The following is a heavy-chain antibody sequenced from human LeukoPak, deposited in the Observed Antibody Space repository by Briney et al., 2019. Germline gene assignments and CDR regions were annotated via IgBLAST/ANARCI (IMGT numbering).Heavy chain of an antibody. V-gene: IGHV1-2*02. J-gene: IGHJ5*02. CDR1: GYTFTSYG. Sequence: ASVKVSCKASGYTFTSYGISWVRQAPGQGLEWMGIINPSGGSTSYAQKFQGRVTMTRDTSISTAYMELSRLRSDDTAVYYCAREEWLVQPVLFDPWGQGTLVTVSS. CDR2: INPSGGST. CDR3: AREEWLVQPVLFDP. D-gene: IGHD6-19*01.